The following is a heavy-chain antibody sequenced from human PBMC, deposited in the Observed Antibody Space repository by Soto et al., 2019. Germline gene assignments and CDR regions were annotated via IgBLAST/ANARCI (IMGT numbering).Heavy chain of an antibody. CDR3: ATAGTTGIRYYYGMDV. CDR2: FDPEDGET. CDR1: GYTLTELS. Sequence: ASVKVSGKVSGYTLTELSMHWVRQAPGKGLEWMGGFDPEDGETIYAQKFQGRVTMTEDTSTDTAYMELSSLRSEDTAVYYCATAGTTGIRYYYGMDVWGQGTTVTVSS. D-gene: IGHD1-1*01. J-gene: IGHJ6*02. V-gene: IGHV1-24*01.